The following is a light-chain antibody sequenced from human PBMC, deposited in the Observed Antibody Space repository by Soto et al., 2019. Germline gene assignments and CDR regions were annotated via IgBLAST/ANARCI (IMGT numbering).Light chain of an antibody. CDR2: EVS. V-gene: IGLV2-14*01. CDR3: SSYTSSSTLEV. J-gene: IGLJ1*01. CDR1: SSDVGGYNY. Sequence: QSVLTQPASVSGSPGQSITISCTGTSSDVGGYNYVSWYQQHPGKAPKLMIYEVSNRPSGVSNRFSGSKSGNTASPTISGLQAEDEADYYCSSYTSSSTLEVFGTGTKVTVL.